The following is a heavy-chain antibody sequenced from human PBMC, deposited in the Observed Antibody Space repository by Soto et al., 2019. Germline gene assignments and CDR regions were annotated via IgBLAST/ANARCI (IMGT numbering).Heavy chain of an antibody. J-gene: IGHJ4*02. CDR1: GFTFSSYA. CDR3: AKDNYPDSSGYADY. V-gene: IGHV3-23*01. CDR2: ISGSGGST. D-gene: IGHD3-22*01. Sequence: GGSLRLSWAASGFTFSSYAMSWVRQAPGKGLEWVSAISGSGGSTYYADSVRGRFTISRDNSKNTLYLQMNSLRAEDTAVYYCAKDNYPDSSGYADYWGQGTLVTVSS.